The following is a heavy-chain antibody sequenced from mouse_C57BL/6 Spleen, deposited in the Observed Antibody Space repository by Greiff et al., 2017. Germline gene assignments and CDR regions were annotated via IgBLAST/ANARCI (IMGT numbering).Heavy chain of an antibody. CDR2: IYPRSGNT. D-gene: IGHD1-1*01. J-gene: IGHJ1*03. CDR1: GYTFTSYG. V-gene: IGHV1-81*01. CDR3: ARDYGSSYVRWYFDV. Sequence: VQLQQSGAELARPGASVKLSCKASGYTFTSYGISWVKQRTGQGLEWIGEIYPRSGNTYYNEKFKGKATLTADKSSSTAYMELRSLTSEDSAVYFCARDYGSSYVRWYFDVWGTGTTVTVSS.